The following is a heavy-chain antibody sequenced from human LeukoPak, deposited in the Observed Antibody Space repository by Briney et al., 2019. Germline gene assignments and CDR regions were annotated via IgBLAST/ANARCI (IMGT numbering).Heavy chain of an antibody. J-gene: IGHJ3*02. Sequence: GGCLRLSCAASGFTVSRNYMSWGRQAPGKGLEWGSGMYIGGSTYYTDSVKGRFTISRDNSKNTLYLQMNSLRAEDTAVYYCARDRGDWGDSDAFDIWGQGTMVTVS. V-gene: IGHV3-53*01. CDR3: ARDRGDWGDSDAFDI. D-gene: IGHD2-21*02. CDR2: MYIGGST. CDR1: GFTVSRNY.